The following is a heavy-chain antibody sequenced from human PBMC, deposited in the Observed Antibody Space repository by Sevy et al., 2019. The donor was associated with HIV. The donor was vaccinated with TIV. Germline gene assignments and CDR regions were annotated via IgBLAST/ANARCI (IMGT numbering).Heavy chain of an antibody. D-gene: IGHD3-3*01. CDR2: ISSSSSYI. V-gene: IGHV3-21*01. CDR3: ARDQGYDFWSGYYNGVYYYGMDV. Sequence: GGSLRLSCAASGFTFSSYSMNWVRQAPGKGLEWVSSISSSSSYIYYADPVKGRFTISRDNAKNSLYLQMNSLRAEDTAVYYCARDQGYDFWSGYYNGVYYYGMDVWGQGTTVTVSS. CDR1: GFTFSSYS. J-gene: IGHJ6*02.